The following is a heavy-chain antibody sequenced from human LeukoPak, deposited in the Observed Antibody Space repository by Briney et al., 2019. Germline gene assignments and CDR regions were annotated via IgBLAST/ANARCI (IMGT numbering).Heavy chain of an antibody. J-gene: IGHJ6*02. V-gene: IGHV1-24*01. CDR2: FDPEDGET. D-gene: IGHD3-10*01. CDR1: GYTHTELS. Sequence: ASVKVSCKVSGYTHTELSMHWVRQAPGKGLEWMGGFDPEDGETIYAQKFQGRVTMTEDTSTDTAYMELSSLRSEDTAVYYCATHLRPGVSYYYYGMDVWGQGTTVTVSS. CDR3: ATHLRPGVSYYYYGMDV.